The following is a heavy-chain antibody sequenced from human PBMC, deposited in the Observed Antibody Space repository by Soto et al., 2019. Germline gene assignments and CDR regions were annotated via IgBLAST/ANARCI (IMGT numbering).Heavy chain of an antibody. Sequence: GGSLRLSCVASGFTFSGYAMSWVRQAPGKGLEWVSTISGSGDTTHYADSVKGRFAISRDNSRNTVFLQMNSLGAEDTAIYYCAKSNQIFGVLIDYFYDGMEVWGHGTTVTVSS. CDR3: AKSNQIFGVLIDYFYDGMEV. V-gene: IGHV3-23*01. D-gene: IGHD3-3*01. J-gene: IGHJ6*02. CDR1: GFTFSGYA. CDR2: ISGSGDTT.